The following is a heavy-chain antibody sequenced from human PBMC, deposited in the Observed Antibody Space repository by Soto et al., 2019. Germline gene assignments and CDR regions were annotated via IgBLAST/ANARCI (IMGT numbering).Heavy chain of an antibody. J-gene: IGHJ5*02. CDR2: ISYDGSNK. V-gene: IGHV3-30*18. CDR1: GFTFSSYG. D-gene: IGHD4-17*01. CDR3: AKGYGDWDVWFDH. Sequence: QVQLVESGGGVVQPGRSLRLSCAASGFTFSSYGMHWVRQAPGKGLEWVAVISYDGSNKYYADSVKGRFTISRDNSKNTLYLQMNSLRAEDTAVYYCAKGYGDWDVWFDHWGQGTLVTVSS.